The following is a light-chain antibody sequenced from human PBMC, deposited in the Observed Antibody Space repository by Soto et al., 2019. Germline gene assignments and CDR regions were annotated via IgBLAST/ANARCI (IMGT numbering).Light chain of an antibody. CDR1: QKITNNF. CDR3: QQFGRSPFT. CDR2: GAS. J-gene: IGKJ2*01. Sequence: EIVLTQSPGTLSLSPGERATLSCRASQKITNNFLAWFQQKPGLAPRLLIHGASTRASGVPDRFSGGGSGTDFVLTISRLKSEDFAVYYCQQFGRSPFTFGQETKLQIK. V-gene: IGKV3-20*01.